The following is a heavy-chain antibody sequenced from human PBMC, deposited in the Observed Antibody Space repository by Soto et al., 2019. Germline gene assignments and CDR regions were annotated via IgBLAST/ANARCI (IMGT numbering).Heavy chain of an antibody. CDR1: GGSVSNKTYY. J-gene: IGHJ4*02. V-gene: IGHV4-61*01. D-gene: IGHD4-17*01. CDR3: ARTTAVPNTLRSRYFFDY. Sequence: SETLSLTXSVSGGSVSNKTYYWSWIRQPPGKRLEWIGYVYYSGTTNCNPSLKSRVTISVDLSKNQFSLRLSSVTTADTALYYCARTTAVPNTLRSRYFFDYWGQGTLVTVSS. CDR2: VYYSGTT.